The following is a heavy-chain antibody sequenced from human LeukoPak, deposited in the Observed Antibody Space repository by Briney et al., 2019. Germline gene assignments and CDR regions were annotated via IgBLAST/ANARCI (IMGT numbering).Heavy chain of an antibody. D-gene: IGHD6-13*01. Sequence: SETLSLTCAVYCGSFSGYYWSWIRQPPGKGLEGRGEINHRGNTNYNPSLKRRVTLSVATSTNPFSLTLSSVTAADTAVYYCARRLTLPASYQSNSSSWTTYYYSMDVWGKGTTVTVSS. V-gene: IGHV4-34*01. CDR1: CGSFSGYY. CDR3: ARRLTLPASYQSNSSSWTTYYYSMDV. CDR2: INHRGNT. J-gene: IGHJ6*03.